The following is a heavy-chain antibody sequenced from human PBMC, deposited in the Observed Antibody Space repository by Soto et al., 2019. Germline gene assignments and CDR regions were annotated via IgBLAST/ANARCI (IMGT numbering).Heavy chain of an antibody. CDR3: ATRITVFGLLIPPFDP. CDR2: INHTGGT. Sequence: SETLSLTCAVYGGSVNGYYWNWMRQPPGKGLEWIGEINHTGGTHYNPSLKSRVTMSVDTSKNQFSLRLSSVTAADTALYYCATRITVFGLLIPPFDPWGQGTQVTVSS. D-gene: IGHD3-3*01. CDR1: GGSVNGYY. V-gene: IGHV4-34*01. J-gene: IGHJ5*02.